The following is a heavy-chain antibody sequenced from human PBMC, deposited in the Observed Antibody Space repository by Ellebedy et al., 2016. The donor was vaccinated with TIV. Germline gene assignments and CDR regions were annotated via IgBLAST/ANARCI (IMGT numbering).Heavy chain of an antibody. CDR3: FTEYFQH. CDR1: GYTFTSYG. J-gene: IGHJ1*01. Sequence: ASVKVSCXASGYTFTSYGISWVRQAPGQGLEWMGWISAYNGNTNYAQKFQGRVTITADESTSTAYMELSSLRSEDTAVYYCFTEYFQHWGQGTLVTVSS. V-gene: IGHV1-18*04. CDR2: ISAYNGNT.